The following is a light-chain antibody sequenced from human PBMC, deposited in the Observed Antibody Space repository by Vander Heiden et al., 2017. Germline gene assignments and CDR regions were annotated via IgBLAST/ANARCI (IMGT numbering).Light chain of an antibody. Sequence: SSALTQDPAVSVALGPTVRITCPGDSLRSYYASWYQQKPGKDPGLVIYGKNNRHSGIPDRVSGASSGNTASLTITGAQAEDEADYYCNSRDSSGNHLVFGGGTKLTVL. CDR2: GKN. V-gene: IGLV3-19*01. CDR1: SLRSYY. J-gene: IGLJ3*02. CDR3: NSRDSSGNHLV.